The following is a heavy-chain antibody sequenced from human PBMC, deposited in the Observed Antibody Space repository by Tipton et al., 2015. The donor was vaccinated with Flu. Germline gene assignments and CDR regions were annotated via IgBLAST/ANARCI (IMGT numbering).Heavy chain of an antibody. J-gene: IGHJ3*01. Sequence: SLRLSCAASGFTFSSYWMNWVRQAPGKGLEWVANIKQDGSEKYYVDSVKGRFTISRDNAKNSLYLQMNSLRAEDTAVYYCARAPEWLSYAFDVWGQGTMVTVSS. D-gene: IGHD3-3*01. V-gene: IGHV3-7*03. CDR3: ARAPEWLSYAFDV. CDR1: GFTFSSYW. CDR2: IKQDGSEK.